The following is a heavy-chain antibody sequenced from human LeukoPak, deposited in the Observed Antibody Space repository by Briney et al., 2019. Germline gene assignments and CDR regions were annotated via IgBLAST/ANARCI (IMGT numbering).Heavy chain of an antibody. CDR3: TTGTWASSDY. V-gene: IGHV3-15*01. CDR2: IRSKTDGGTT. Sequence: PGGSLRLSCAASGFTFSNAWMSWVRQAPGKGLEWVGRIRSKTDGGTTEYTSPVKGRFTISRDDSKNTLYLQMNSLKTEDTGVYYCTTGTWASSDYWGQGNLVTVSS. CDR1: GFTFSNAW. J-gene: IGHJ4*02. D-gene: IGHD7-27*01.